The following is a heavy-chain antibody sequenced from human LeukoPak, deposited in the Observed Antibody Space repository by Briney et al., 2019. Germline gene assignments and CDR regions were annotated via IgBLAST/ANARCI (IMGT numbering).Heavy chain of an antibody. CDR1: GGSITSGVYY. V-gene: IGHV4-39*01. CDR2: VYHRGNT. CDR3: ARQTTAYDSGWHFVY. J-gene: IGHJ4*02. Sequence: SETLSLTCTVSGGSITSGVYYWAWIRQPPGKGLEWIGSVYHRGNTYYNLSLKSRVTISVDTSKNQFSLKLRSVTAADATVYYCARQTTAYDSGWHFVYWGQGTLVTVSS. D-gene: IGHD6-19*01.